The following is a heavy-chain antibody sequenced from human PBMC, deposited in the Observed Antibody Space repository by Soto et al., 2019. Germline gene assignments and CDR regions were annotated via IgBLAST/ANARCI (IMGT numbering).Heavy chain of an antibody. D-gene: IGHD3-3*01. V-gene: IGHV1-46*01. CDR2: INPSGGST. Sequence: ASVKVSCKASGYTFTSYYMHWVRQAPGQGLELMGIINPSGGSTSYAQKFQGRVTMTRDTSTSTVYMELSSLRSEDTAVYYCAREVSITIFGVAPDYYGMDVWGQGTTVTVYS. J-gene: IGHJ6*02. CDR1: GYTFTSYY. CDR3: AREVSITIFGVAPDYYGMDV.